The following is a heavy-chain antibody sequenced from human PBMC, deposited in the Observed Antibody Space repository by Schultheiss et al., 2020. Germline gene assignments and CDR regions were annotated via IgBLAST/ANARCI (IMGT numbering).Heavy chain of an antibody. D-gene: IGHD3-3*01. CDR1: GGSFSGYY. CDR3: ARTPLYYDFWSGYYGGWFDP. CDR2: INHSGST. V-gene: IGHV4-34*01. Sequence: SETLSLTCAVYGGSFSGYYWSWIRQPPGKGLEWIGEINHSGSTNYNPSLKSRVTISVDTSKNQFSLKLSSVTAADTAVYYCARTPLYYDFWSGYYGGWFDPWGQGTLVTVSS. J-gene: IGHJ5*02.